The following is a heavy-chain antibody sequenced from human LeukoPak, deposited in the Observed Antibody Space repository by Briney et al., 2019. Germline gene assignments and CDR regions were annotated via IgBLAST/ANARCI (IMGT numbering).Heavy chain of an antibody. V-gene: IGHV4-61*02. D-gene: IGHD1-20*01. CDR2: IYTSGSP. CDR1: GGSISSDTHF. CDR3: ARAECNTWNFCYMDV. J-gene: IGHJ6*03. Sequence: SQTLSLTCSVSGGSISSDTHFWSWIRPPAGMELEWIGRIYTSGSPPHNPSPKTRVTISVDRSKNQFSLSLSSVTAADTAVYYCARAECNTWNFCYMDVWGKGTTVTVSS.